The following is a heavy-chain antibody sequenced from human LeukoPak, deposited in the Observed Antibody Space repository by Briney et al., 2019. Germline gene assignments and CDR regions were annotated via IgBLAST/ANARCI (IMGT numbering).Heavy chain of an antibody. J-gene: IGHJ4*02. D-gene: IGHD3-22*01. CDR1: GITLSNYG. CDR2: LGGSGGTT. V-gene: IGHV3-23*01. CDR3: AKRGVVIRVILVGFHKEAYYFDS. Sequence: GGSLRLSCAVSGITLSNYGMSWVRQAPGKGLEWVAGLGGSGGTTNYVDSVKGRFTISRDNRKNTLYLQMNSLRAEDTAVYFCAKRGVVIRVILVGFHKEAYYFDSWGQGALVTVSS.